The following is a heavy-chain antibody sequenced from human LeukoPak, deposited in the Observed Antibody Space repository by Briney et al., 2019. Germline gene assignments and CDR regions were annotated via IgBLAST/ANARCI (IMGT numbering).Heavy chain of an antibody. J-gene: IGHJ5*02. V-gene: IGHV1-69*13. CDR2: IIPIFGTA. Sequence: GASVKVSCKASGGTFSSYAISWVRQAPGQGLGWMGGIIPIFGTANFAQKFQGRVTSTADECTSTAYMELSSLRSEDTAVYYCARYSSSSFDPWGQGTLVTVSS. CDR1: GGTFSSYA. D-gene: IGHD6-6*01. CDR3: ARYSSSSFDP.